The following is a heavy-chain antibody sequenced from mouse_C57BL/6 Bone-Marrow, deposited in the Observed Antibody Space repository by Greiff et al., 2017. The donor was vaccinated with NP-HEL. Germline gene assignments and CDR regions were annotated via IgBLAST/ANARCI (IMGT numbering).Heavy chain of an antibody. CDR1: GYTFTSYW. J-gene: IGHJ4*01. CDR3: ATITTVVMDY. V-gene: IGHV1-59*01. D-gene: IGHD1-1*01. Sequence: QVQLQQPGAELVRPGTSVKLSCKASGYTFTSYWMHWVKQRPGQGLEWIGVIDPSDSYTNYNQKFKGKATLTVDTSSSTAYMQLSSLTSEDSAVDYCATITTVVMDYWGQGTSVTVSS. CDR2: IDPSDSYT.